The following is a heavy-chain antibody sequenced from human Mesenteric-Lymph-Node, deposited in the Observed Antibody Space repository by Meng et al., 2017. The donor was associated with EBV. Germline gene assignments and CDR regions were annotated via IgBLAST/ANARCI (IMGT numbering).Heavy chain of an antibody. CDR3: ARVGRLLFHFDY. CDR2: IYHSGST. J-gene: IGHJ4*02. Sequence: QVQLQESGPGLVKPSGSLSVTCAASGGSISSSNWWSWVRQPPGKGLEWIGGIYHSGSTNYNPSLKSRVTISVDKSKNQFSLKLSSVTAADTAVYYCARVGRLLFHFDYWGQGTLVTVSS. D-gene: IGHD2-21*01. V-gene: IGHV4-4*02. CDR1: GGSISSSNW.